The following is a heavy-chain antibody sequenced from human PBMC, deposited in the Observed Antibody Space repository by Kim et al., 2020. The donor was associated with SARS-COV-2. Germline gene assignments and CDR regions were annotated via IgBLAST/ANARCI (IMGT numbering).Heavy chain of an antibody. J-gene: IGHJ4*02. D-gene: IGHD2-2*01. V-gene: IGHV3-7*03. Sequence: GGSLRLSCAASGFTFSRYWMSWVRQAPGKGLEWVANIKQDGSEKYYVDSVKGRFTISRDNAKNSLYLQMNSLRAEDTAVYYCARDLGIVGYQLQLPEPLDYWGQGTLVTVSS. CDR1: GFTFSRYW. CDR3: ARDLGIVGYQLQLPEPLDY. CDR2: IKQDGSEK.